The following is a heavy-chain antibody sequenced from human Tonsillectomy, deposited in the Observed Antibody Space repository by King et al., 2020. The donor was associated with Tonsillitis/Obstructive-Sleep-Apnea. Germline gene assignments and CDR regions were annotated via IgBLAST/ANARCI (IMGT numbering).Heavy chain of an antibody. CDR1: GYRFTSYW. Sequence: EQLVQSGTEVKKPGESLRISCKGSGYRFTSYWISWVRQMPGKGLEWMGRIYPRDSDSNYSPSFQGHVTISVDKSISTAYLQWSSLKASDTAMYYCVRHLVATVKGDDAWGQGTLVTVSS. CDR2: IYPRDSDS. V-gene: IGHV5-10-1*01. J-gene: IGHJ5*02. D-gene: IGHD5-24*01. CDR3: VRHLVATVKGDDA.